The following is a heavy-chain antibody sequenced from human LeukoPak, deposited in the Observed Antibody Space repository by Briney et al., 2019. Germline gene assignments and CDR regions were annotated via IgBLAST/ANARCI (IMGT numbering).Heavy chain of an antibody. Sequence: SQTLSLTCTVSGGSISSGGYYWSWIRQPPGKGLEWIGYIYHSGSTYYNPSLKSRVTISVDRSKNQFSLKLSSVTAADTAVYYCARDRLQYSSSSPAFDIWGQGTMVTVSS. CDR3: ARDRLQYSSSSPAFDI. D-gene: IGHD6-6*01. CDR1: GGSISSGGYY. J-gene: IGHJ3*02. CDR2: IYHSGST. V-gene: IGHV4-30-2*01.